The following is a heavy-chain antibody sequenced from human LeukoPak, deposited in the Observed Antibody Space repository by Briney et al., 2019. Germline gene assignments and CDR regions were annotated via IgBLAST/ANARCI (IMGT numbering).Heavy chain of an antibody. CDR2: IYHSGST. CDR1: GVSISRSNW. J-gene: IGHJ6*02. V-gene: IGHV4-4*02. Sequence: PSGTLSLTCAVSGVSISRSNWWSWVRQTPGKGLEWLGEIYHSGSTNYNPSLKSRVTISVDTSENKFSLKLRSVTAADTAMYYCARRVQNYYGLDVWGQGTTVTVSS. D-gene: IGHD5/OR15-5a*01. CDR3: ARRVQNYYGLDV.